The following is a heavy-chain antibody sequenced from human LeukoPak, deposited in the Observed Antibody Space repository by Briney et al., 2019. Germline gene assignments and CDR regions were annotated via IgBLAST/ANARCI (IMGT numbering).Heavy chain of an antibody. D-gene: IGHD4-17*01. CDR1: GFTFSSYE. J-gene: IGHJ4*02. V-gene: IGHV3-48*03. Sequence: GGSLRLSCAASGFTFSSYEMNWVCQAPGKGLEWVSYISSSGTTIYYADSVKGRFTISRDNAKNSLYLQMNSLRAEDTAVYYCARETVRNYFDYWGQGTLVTVSS. CDR2: ISSSGTTI. CDR3: ARETVRNYFDY.